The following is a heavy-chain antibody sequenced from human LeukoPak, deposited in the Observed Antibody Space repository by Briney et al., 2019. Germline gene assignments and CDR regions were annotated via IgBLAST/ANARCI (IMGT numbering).Heavy chain of an antibody. CDR2: VHHSGST. J-gene: IGHJ6*03. CDR1: GGSISSSSYY. V-gene: IGHV4-39*01. CDR3: ARQLYVSGSYYAPMDV. D-gene: IGHD3-10*01. Sequence: SETLSLTCTVSGGSISSSSYYWGWIRQPPGKGLEWIASVHHSGSTYYNPSLKSRLTISVDTSKNQFSLKMSSVTAADTAVYFCARQLYVSGSYYAPMDVWGKGTTVTISS.